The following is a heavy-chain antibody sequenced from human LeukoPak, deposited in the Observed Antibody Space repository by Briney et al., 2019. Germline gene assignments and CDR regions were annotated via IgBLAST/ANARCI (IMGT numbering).Heavy chain of an antibody. Sequence: PGGSLGLSCAASGFTFSSYGMHWVRQAPGKGLEWVAFIRYDGSNKYYADSVKGRFTISRDNSKNTLYLQMNSLRAEDTAVYYCAKVLRVWENSGLFDYWGQGTLVTVSS. CDR2: IRYDGSNK. J-gene: IGHJ4*02. CDR3: AKVLRVWENSGLFDY. CDR1: GFTFSSYG. D-gene: IGHD3-16*01. V-gene: IGHV3-30*02.